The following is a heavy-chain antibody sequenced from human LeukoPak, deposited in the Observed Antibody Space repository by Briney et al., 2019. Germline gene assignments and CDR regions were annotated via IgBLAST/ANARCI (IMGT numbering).Heavy chain of an antibody. CDR3: AKHADNGSYWSPSFEY. CDR2: ISDDGSNK. Sequence: GGSLRLSCAASGFTFSNYGIHWVRQAPGKGLEWVAVISDDGSNKYYADSVKGRFTISRDNSKNTLYLQMNSLRAEDTAVYYCAKHADNGSYWSPSFEYWGQGTPVTVFS. V-gene: IGHV3-30*18. CDR1: GFTFSNYG. J-gene: IGHJ4*02. D-gene: IGHD1-26*01.